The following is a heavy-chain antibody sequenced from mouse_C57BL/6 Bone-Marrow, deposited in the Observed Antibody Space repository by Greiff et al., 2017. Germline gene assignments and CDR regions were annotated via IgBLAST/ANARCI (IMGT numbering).Heavy chain of an antibody. D-gene: IGHD2-3*01. J-gene: IGHJ4*01. CDR2: IWSGGST. CDR1: GFSLTSYG. Sequence: QVQLKQSGPGLVQPSQSLSITCTVSGFSLTSYGVHWVRQSPGKGLEWLGVIWSGGSTDYNAAFISRLSISKDNSKSQVFFKMNILQADDTAIYYCASPMMVTTYYYAMDYWGQGTSVTVSS. V-gene: IGHV2-2*01. CDR3: ASPMMVTTYYYAMDY.